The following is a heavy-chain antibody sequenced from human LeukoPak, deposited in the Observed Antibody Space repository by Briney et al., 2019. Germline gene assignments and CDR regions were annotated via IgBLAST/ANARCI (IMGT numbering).Heavy chain of an antibody. Sequence: EASVKVSCKASGGAVSTYLFTWVRQAPGQGLEWMGGIIPIFHTANYAKRFQGRVTITADESTSTAYLELNNLGFQDTAVYYCARGGGITVMTGNYYYMDVWGKGTSVTVSS. CDR3: ARGGGITVMTGNYYYMDV. CDR1: GGAVSTYL. V-gene: IGHV1-69*13. CDR2: IIPIFHTA. J-gene: IGHJ6*03. D-gene: IGHD6-19*01.